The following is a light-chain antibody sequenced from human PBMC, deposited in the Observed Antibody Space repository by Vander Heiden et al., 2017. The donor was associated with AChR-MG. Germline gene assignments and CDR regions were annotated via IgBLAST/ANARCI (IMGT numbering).Light chain of an antibody. CDR2: GKN. V-gene: IGLV3-19*01. Sequence: SSEVTQDPAVSVALGQTVRITCQGDSLRNYYASWYQQKPGQAPVLVMYGKNNRPSGIPDRFSGSSSGNTASLTITGAQAEDEADYYCDSRDSSGNLWVFGGGTKVTVL. J-gene: IGLJ3*02. CDR3: DSRDSSGNLWV. CDR1: SLRNYY.